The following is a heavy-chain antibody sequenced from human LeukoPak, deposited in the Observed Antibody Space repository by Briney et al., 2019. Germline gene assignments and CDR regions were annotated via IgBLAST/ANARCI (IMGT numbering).Heavy chain of an antibody. CDR3: AREGSYEPQAGDY. CDR1: GYTFTSYG. D-gene: IGHD1-26*01. V-gene: IGHV1-18*01. CDR2: ISAYNGNT. Sequence: VKVSCKASGYTFTSYGISWVRQAPGQGLEWMGWISAYNGNTNYAQKLQGRVTMTTDTSTSTAYMELRSRSSDDRAVYFCAREGSYEPQAGDYWGQGTLVTVSS. J-gene: IGHJ4*02.